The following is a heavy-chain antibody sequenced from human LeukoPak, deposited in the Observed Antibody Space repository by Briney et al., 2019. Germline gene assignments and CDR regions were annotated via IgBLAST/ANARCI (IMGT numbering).Heavy chain of an antibody. Sequence: SETLSLTCTVSGGSISSGGHYWSWIRQHPGKGLEWIGYIYYSGSTYYNPSLKSRVTISVDTSKNQFSLKLSSVTAADTAVYYCARDPIYYYDSSGYYYYGMDVWGQGTTVTVSS. CDR2: IYYSGST. CDR3: ARDPIYYYDSSGYYYYGMDV. J-gene: IGHJ6*02. V-gene: IGHV4-31*03. CDR1: GGSISSGGHY. D-gene: IGHD3-22*01.